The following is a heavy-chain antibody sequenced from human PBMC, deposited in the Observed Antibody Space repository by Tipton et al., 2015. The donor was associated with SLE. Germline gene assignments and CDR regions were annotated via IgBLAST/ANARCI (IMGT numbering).Heavy chain of an antibody. CDR1: SGSFSDYW. V-gene: IGHV4-34*01. D-gene: IGHD6-13*01. CDR3: AVYSSNWPYFDY. J-gene: IGHJ4*02. CDR2: FTRSGGT. Sequence: TLSLTCAAYSGSFSDYWWSWIRQPPGKGLEWIGEFTRSGGTNYNPSLKSRVTISMNIFNNQFSLQLSSVTAADTAVYYCAVYSSNWPYFDYWDQGTLVTVSS.